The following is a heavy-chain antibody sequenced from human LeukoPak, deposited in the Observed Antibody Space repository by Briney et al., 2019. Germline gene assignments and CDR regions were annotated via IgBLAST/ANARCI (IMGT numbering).Heavy chain of an antibody. CDR1: GGTFSSYA. V-gene: IGHV1-69*04. Sequence: GASVKVSCKASGGTFSSYAISWVRQAPGQGLEWMGRIIPILGIANYAQKFQGRVTITADKSTSTAYMELSSLRSEDTAVYYCVRSIAARYDAFDIWGQGTMVTVSS. D-gene: IGHD6-6*01. CDR2: IIPILGIA. CDR3: VRSIAARYDAFDI. J-gene: IGHJ3*02.